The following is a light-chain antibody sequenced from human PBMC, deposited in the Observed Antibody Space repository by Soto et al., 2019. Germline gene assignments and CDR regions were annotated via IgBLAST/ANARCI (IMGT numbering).Light chain of an antibody. CDR2: RSS. CDR3: QQYSSYWT. CDR1: QDLDKW. Sequence: ILMSQSPSSLSASVGDRVTITCRASQDLDKWLAWYQQKPGKAPNLLIYRSSTLREGVPSRFSGCGSGTEYILTITDLQPDDFATYYCQQYSSYWTFGQGTVVEMK. V-gene: IGKV1-5*01. J-gene: IGKJ1*01.